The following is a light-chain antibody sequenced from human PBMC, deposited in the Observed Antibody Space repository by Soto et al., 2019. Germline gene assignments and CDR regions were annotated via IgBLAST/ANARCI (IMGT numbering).Light chain of an antibody. J-gene: IGKJ2*01. CDR1: QSVSSSY. V-gene: IGKV3-20*01. CDR3: QQYGSSLMYT. Sequence: EIVLTQSPGTLSLSPGERATLSCRASQSVSSSYLAWYQQKPGQAPRLLIYGASSRATGIPDRYSGSGSGTDFTLTLSRLEPEDFAVYYCQQYGSSLMYTFGQVTKLEIK. CDR2: GAS.